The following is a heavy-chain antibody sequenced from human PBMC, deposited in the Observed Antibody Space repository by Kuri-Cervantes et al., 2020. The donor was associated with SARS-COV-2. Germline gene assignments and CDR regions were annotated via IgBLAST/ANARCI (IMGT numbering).Heavy chain of an antibody. CDR2: ISSSSTI. J-gene: IGHJ4*02. CDR3: ARESLIGGFDY. Sequence: GGSLRLSCAASGFTFSDYYMNWVRQAPGKGLEWVSSISSSSTIYYADSVKGRFTISRDNSKNTLYLQMNSLRAEDTAVYYCARESLIGGFDYWGQGTLVTVSS. CDR1: GFTFSDYY. D-gene: IGHD3-10*01. V-gene: IGHV3-69-1*01.